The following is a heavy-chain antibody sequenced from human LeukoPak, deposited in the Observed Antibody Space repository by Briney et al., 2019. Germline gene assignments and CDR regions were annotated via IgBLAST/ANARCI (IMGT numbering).Heavy chain of an antibody. J-gene: IGHJ6*03. V-gene: IGHV1-8*01. D-gene: IGHD3-3*01. CDR3: ARSANECDLWSGTVSYYYYMDV. CDR1: GYTFTSYD. Sequence: GASVKVCCKAAGYTFTSYDTNRVRQATGQGLGWMGWMNLNSGNTGYAQKFQGRVTMTRNTSISTAYLELSSLRSEDTAVYYCARSANECDLWSGTVSYYYYMDVWGKGATVTVSS. CDR2: MNLNSGNT.